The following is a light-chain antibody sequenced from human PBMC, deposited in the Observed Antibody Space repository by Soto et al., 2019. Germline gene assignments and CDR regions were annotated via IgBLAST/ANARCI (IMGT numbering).Light chain of an antibody. CDR3: CSYGGERI. V-gene: IGLV2-23*02. CDR1: SSNVGGYTF. J-gene: IGLJ2*01. Sequence: QAALTQPASVSGSPGQSIAISCTGTSSNVGGYTFVSWYPQHPGKAPKLLIYEVNRRPSGVSTRFSGSKSDNTDSLPLSGLQAADEADYYCCSYGGERIFGGGTEPAVL. CDR2: EVN.